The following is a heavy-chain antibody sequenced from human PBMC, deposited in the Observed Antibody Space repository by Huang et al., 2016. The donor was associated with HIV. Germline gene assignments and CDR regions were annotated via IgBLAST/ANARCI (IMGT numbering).Heavy chain of an antibody. CDR3: ARVAMITFGGAIAEEPMDV. D-gene: IGHD3-16*02. V-gene: IGHV7-4-1*02. J-gene: IGHJ6*03. CDR2: INIKTGKQ. Sequence: QVQLVQSGSQLKKPGASVKVSCKASGYTFTNYPMTWVRQAPGQGLEWMGWINIKTGKQTYAQGFTGRFVFSLDTSVRTAYLEIRSLKAEDTAVYYCARVAMITFGGAIAEEPMDVWGKGTTVTVSS. CDR1: GYTFTNYP.